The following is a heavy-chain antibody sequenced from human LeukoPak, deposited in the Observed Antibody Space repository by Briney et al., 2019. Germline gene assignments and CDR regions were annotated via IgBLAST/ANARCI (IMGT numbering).Heavy chain of an antibody. CDR3: ARPRYYGMDV. CDR1: GFTFSGYD. Sequence: GGFLRLSCAASGFTFSGYDMSWVRQAPGKGLEWVSYTSSSSSTIYYADSVKSRFTISRDNAKNSLYLQMNSLRAEDTAVYYCARPRYYGMDVWGQGTTVTVSS. J-gene: IGHJ6*02. CDR2: TSSSSSTI. V-gene: IGHV3-48*04.